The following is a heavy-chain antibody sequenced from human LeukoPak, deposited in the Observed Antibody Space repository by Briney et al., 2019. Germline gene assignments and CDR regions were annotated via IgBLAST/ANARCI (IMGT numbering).Heavy chain of an antibody. CDR2: IYYSGTT. J-gene: IGHJ4*02. CDR3: ARHARYSSVWTTDY. V-gene: IGHV4-59*08. CDR1: GVSISSYY. D-gene: IGHD6-25*01. Sequence: SEALSLTCTVSGVSISSYYWTWIRQPPGKGLEWIGYIYYSGTTKYNPSLKSRVTISVDTSKNQFSLKLSSVTAADTAMYYCARHARYSSVWTTDYWGQGTLVTVSS.